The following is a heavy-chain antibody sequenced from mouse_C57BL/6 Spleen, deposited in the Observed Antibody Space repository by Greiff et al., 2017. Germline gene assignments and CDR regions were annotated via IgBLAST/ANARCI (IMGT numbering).Heavy chain of an antibody. V-gene: IGHV1-22*01. CDR2: INPNNGGT. CDR3: ARDPLGRYFDY. Sequence: VQLQQSGPELVKPGASVKMSCKASGYTFTDYNMHWVKQSHGKSLEWIGYINPNNGGTSYNQKFKGKATLTVNKSSIKAYMERRSLTSEDAAVYYCARDPLGRYFDYWGQGTTRTVSS. D-gene: IGHD4-1*01. J-gene: IGHJ2*01. CDR1: GYTFTDYN.